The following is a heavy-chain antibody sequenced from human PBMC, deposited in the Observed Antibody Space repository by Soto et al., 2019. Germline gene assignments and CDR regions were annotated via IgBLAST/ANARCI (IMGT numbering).Heavy chain of an antibody. CDR1: GGSISSYN. Sequence: PSETLSLTCTVSGGSISSYNWNWIRQPPGKGLEWIGYIYYSGSTNYNPSLKSRVTISVDASKNQFSLKLSSVTAADTAVYYCASGYDILTGSCWFDPWGQGTLVTVSS. CDR2: IYYSGST. V-gene: IGHV4-59*01. J-gene: IGHJ5*02. CDR3: ASGYDILTGSCWFDP. D-gene: IGHD3-9*01.